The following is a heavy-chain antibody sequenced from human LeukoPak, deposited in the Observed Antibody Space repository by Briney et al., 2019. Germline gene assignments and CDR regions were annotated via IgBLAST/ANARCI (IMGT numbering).Heavy chain of an antibody. D-gene: IGHD3-22*01. Sequence: SETLSLTCTVSGGSISSSSYYWGWIRQPPGKGLEWIGSIYYSGSTYYNPSLKSRVTISVDTSKNQFSLKLSSVTAADTAVYYCARHKSTMIVVVTWFDPWGQGTLVTVSS. V-gene: IGHV4-39*01. CDR3: ARHKSTMIVVVTWFDP. CDR2: IYYSGST. J-gene: IGHJ5*02. CDR1: GGSISSSSYY.